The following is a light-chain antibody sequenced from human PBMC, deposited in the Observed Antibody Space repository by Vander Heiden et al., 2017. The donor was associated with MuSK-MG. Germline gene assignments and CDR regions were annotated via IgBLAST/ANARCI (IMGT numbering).Light chain of an antibody. V-gene: IGKV3-20*01. CDR1: QSLSSNN. Sequence: EIVLTQSPGTLSLSPGERATLSCRASQSLSSNNLAWYQQKPGQAPRLLIYDASLRAAGIPARFSGSGSGTDFTLTISALEAEDFAVYYCQQYSGPPWTFGQGTKVEIK. J-gene: IGKJ1*01. CDR2: DAS. CDR3: QQYSGPPWT.